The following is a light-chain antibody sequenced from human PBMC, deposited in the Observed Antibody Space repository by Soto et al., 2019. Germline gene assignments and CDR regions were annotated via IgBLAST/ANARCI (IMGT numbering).Light chain of an antibody. CDR2: GAS. Sequence: EIVMTQSPATLSVSPGERATLSCRASQSVRNNLAWYQQKPGQAPRLLIYGASTRATGIPARFSGSGSGTEFTLTISSLQSEDFAVYYCQQCNNWPPTFGQGTKVDIK. CDR1: QSVRNN. V-gene: IGKV3-15*01. J-gene: IGKJ1*01. CDR3: QQCNNWPPT.